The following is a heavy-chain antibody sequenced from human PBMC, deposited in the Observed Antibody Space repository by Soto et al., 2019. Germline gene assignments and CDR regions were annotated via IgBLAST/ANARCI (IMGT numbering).Heavy chain of an antibody. Sequence: PAETLSLTCTVSGGSISSSSYYWVWIRHPPGKGLEWIGSIYYSGSTYYNPSLKSRVTISVDTSKNQFSLKLSSVTAADTAVYYCARSTSGAYCGGDCYSRIYWGQGTLVTVSS. CDR2: IYYSGST. CDR1: GGSISSSSYY. D-gene: IGHD2-21*02. CDR3: ARSTSGAYCGGDCYSRIY. J-gene: IGHJ4*02. V-gene: IGHV4-39*01.